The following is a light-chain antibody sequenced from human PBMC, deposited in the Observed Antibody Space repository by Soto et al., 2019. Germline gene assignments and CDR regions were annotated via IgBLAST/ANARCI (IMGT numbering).Light chain of an antibody. CDR1: QSVSSGY. CDR3: QQYSSSPSIT. CDR2: GAS. V-gene: IGKV3-20*01. J-gene: IGKJ5*01. Sequence: EIVLTQSPGTLSLSPGERATLSCRASQSVSSGYLAWYQQKPGQAPRLLIYGASTRATGIPDRFSGSGCGTDFTLTISRLEPEDFAVYYCQQYSSSPSITFGQGTRLEIK.